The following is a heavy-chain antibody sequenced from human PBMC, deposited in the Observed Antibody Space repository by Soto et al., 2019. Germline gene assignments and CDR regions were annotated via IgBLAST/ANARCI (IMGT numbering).Heavy chain of an antibody. CDR3: AMASLDVNWNDPVDY. CDR1: GVTFSSYW. D-gene: IGHD1-1*01. J-gene: IGHJ4*02. Sequence: GGSLRLSCAASGVTFSSYWMSWVRQAPGKGLEWVANIKQDGSEKYYVDSVKGRFTISRDNAKNSLYLQMNSLRAEDTAVYYCAMASLDVNWNDPVDYWGQGTLVTVSS. CDR2: IKQDGSEK. V-gene: IGHV3-7*04.